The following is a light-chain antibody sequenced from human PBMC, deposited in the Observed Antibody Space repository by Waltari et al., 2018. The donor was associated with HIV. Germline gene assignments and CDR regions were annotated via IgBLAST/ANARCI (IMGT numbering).Light chain of an antibody. J-gene: IGLJ2*01. CDR1: RSNIGTNT. CDR3: ATWDDSLNGVV. CDR2: SNN. V-gene: IGLV1-44*01. Sequence: QSVLTQPPSASGPPGQSVPISCSGSRSNIGTNTVNWYQHLPGTAPKLLIYSNNQRPSGVPDRFSGSKSGTSASLAISGLQSDDEADYYCATWDDSLNGVVFGGGTELTVL.